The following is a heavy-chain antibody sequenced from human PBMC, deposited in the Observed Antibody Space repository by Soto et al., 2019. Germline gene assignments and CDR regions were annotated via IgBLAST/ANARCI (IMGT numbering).Heavy chain of an antibody. V-gene: IGHV1-69*13. CDR1: GGTFSSYA. Sequence: SVKVSCKASGGTFSSYAISWVRQAPGQGLEWMGGIIPIFGTANYAQKFQGRVTITADESTSTAYMELSSLRSEDTAVYYCARDLVGDSSGYSLGAFDIWGQGTMVTVS. CDR3: ARDLVGDSSGYSLGAFDI. CDR2: IIPIFGTA. J-gene: IGHJ3*02. D-gene: IGHD3-22*01.